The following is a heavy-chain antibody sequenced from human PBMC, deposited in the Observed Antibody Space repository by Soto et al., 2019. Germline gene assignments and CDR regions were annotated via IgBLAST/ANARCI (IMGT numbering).Heavy chain of an antibody. CDR1: GLSLSTRGEG. V-gene: IGHV2-5*01. CDR3: AHMKDYDFWSGYLTSYYYYGMDV. D-gene: IGHD3-3*01. Sequence: SVPTLVNPTHTLTMTCTLCGLSLSTRGEGVGWIRQPPGKALEWLALIYWNDDKRYSPSLESRLTITKDTSKNQVVLTMTNMDPVDTATYYCAHMKDYDFWSGYLTSYYYYGMDVLGKGTTVIVSS. J-gene: IGHJ6*01. CDR2: IYWNDDK.